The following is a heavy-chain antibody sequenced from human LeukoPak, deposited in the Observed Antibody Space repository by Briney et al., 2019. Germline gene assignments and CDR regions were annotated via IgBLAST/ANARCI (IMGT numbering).Heavy chain of an antibody. J-gene: IGHJ4*02. D-gene: IGHD5-12*01. CDR1: GFTFSSYA. Sequence: GGSLRLSCAASGFTFSSYAMHWVRQAPGKGLEWVAVISYDGSNKYYADSVKGRFTISRDNSKNTLYLQMNSLRAEDTAVYYCARDLGLVATSYWGQGTLVTVSS. CDR2: ISYDGSNK. V-gene: IGHV3-30*04. CDR3: ARDLGLVATSY.